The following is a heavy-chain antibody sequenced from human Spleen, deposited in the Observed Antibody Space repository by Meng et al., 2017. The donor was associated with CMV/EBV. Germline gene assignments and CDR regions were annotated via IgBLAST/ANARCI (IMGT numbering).Heavy chain of an antibody. Sequence: SGPTLVKPTQTLTLTCTFSGFSLKTSGVGVGWIRQPPGKALEWLALIYWNDDKRYSPSLRSGLTITKDSSRNRVVLSLTNLDPMDTATYYCVHSRRYYDTSGYYTALFDYWGQGTRVTVSS. D-gene: IGHD3-3*01. J-gene: IGHJ4*02. CDR3: VHSRRYYDTSGYYTALFDY. CDR2: IYWNDDK. V-gene: IGHV2-5*01. CDR1: GFSLKTSGVG.